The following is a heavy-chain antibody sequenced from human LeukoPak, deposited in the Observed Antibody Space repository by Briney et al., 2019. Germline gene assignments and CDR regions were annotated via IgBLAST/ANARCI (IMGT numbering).Heavy chain of an antibody. Sequence: PGRSLRLSCAASGFTFSSYGMHWVRQAPGKGLEWVAVISYDGSNKYYADSVKGRFTISRGNSKNTLYLQMNSLRAEDTAVYYCAKVYDSSDYWGQGTLVTVSS. D-gene: IGHD3-22*01. J-gene: IGHJ4*02. CDR3: AKVYDSSDY. CDR1: GFTFSSYG. V-gene: IGHV3-30*18. CDR2: ISYDGSNK.